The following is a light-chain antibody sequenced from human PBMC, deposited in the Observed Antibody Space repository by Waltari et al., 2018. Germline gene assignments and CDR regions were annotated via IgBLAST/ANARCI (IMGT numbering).Light chain of an antibody. V-gene: IGKV3-11*01. CDR1: QSVSAY. J-gene: IGKJ4*01. CDR2: DAS. CDR3: QQRSTWPLT. Sequence: ELVLTQSPATLSLSPGARASLSCRASQSVSAYLAWYQQRPGQPPRLLIYDASNRATGIPARFSGSGSGTDFTLTITSLQPDDSALYFCQQRSTWPLTFGGGTKVEI.